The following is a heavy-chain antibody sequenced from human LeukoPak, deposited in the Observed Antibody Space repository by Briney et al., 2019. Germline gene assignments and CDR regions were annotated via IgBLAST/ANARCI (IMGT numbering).Heavy chain of an antibody. J-gene: IGHJ4*02. Sequence: PSETLSLTCTVSGYSISSGYYWGWIRQPPGKGLEWIGSIYHSGSTYYNPSLKSRVTISVDTSKNQFSLKLSSVTAADTAVYYCARANLGYCSGGSCYQYYFDYWGQGTLVTVSS. D-gene: IGHD2-15*01. CDR2: IYHSGST. CDR3: ARANLGYCSGGSCYQYYFDY. V-gene: IGHV4-38-2*02. CDR1: GYSISSGYY.